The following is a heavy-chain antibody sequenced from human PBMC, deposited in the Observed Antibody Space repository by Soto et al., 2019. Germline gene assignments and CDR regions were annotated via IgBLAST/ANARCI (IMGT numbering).Heavy chain of an antibody. Sequence: QVQLQESGPGLVKPSETLSLTCTVSSGSISNYHCSWIRQPPGKGLEWVGHIYYGESANYNPSLKSRVTISVDTAKNQFSLKLSSVTAADTAVYYCVRSHYGDYPYDFWGQGSLVTVSS. V-gene: IGHV4-59*01. CDR2: IYYGESA. J-gene: IGHJ4*02. D-gene: IGHD4-17*01. CDR1: SGSISNYH. CDR3: VRSHYGDYPYDF.